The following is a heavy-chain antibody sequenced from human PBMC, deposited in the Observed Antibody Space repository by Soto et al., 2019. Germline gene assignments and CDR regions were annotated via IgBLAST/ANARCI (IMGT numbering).Heavy chain of an antibody. Sequence: QVQLQESGPGLVKPSQTLSLTCTVSGGSISSGDYYWSWIRQPPGKGLEWIGYIYYSGSTYYNPSLISRVTISVATSTTQFSLKLSSVPAADTAVYYCARERPDGSRLAPWAQGTLVTASS. J-gene: IGHJ5*02. V-gene: IGHV4-30-4*01. CDR2: IYYSGST. CDR3: ARERPDGSRLAP. D-gene: IGHD6-13*01. CDR1: GGSISSGDYY.